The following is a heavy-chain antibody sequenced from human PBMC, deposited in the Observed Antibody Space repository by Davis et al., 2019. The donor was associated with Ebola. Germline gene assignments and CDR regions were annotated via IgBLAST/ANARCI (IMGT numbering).Heavy chain of an antibody. CDR3: ARGGRVGWELLDY. V-gene: IGHV3-21*01. CDR2: ISSSSSYI. CDR1: GFTFSSYS. D-gene: IGHD1-26*01. J-gene: IGHJ4*02. Sequence: PGGSLRLSCAASGFTFSSYSMNWVRQAPGKGLEWVSSISSSSSYIYYADSVKGRFTISRDNAKNSLYLQMNSLRAEDTAVYYCARGGRVGWELLDYWGQGTLVTVSS.